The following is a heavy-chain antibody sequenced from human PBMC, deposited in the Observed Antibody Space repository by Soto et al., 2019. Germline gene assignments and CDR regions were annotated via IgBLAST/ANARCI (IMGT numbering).Heavy chain of an antibody. J-gene: IGHJ4*02. CDR3: ARAPRHGYYDSSGSYYFDY. CDR1: GGTFSSYA. CDR2: IIPIFGTA. Sequence: SVKVSCKASGGTFSSYAISWVRQAPGQGLEWMGGIIPIFGTANYAQKFQGRVTITADESTSTAYMELSSLRSEDTAVYYCARAPRHGYYDSSGSYYFDYWGQGTLVTVSS. V-gene: IGHV1-69*13. D-gene: IGHD3-22*01.